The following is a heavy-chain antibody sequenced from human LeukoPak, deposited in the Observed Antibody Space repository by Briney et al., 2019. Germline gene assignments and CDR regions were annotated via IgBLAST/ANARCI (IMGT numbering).Heavy chain of an antibody. V-gene: IGHV1-2*02. CDR1: GYTFTGYY. J-gene: IGHJ4*02. Sequence: GASVKVSCKASGYTFTGYYMHWVRQAPGQGPEWMGWINPNSGGTNYAQKFQGRVTMTRDTSISTAYMELSRLRSDDTAVYYCAREYSSGWPLPYYFDYWGQGTLVTVSS. D-gene: IGHD6-19*01. CDR3: AREYSSGWPLPYYFDY. CDR2: INPNSGGT.